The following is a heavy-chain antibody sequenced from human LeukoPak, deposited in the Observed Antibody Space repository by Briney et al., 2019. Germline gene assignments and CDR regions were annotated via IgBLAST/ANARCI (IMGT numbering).Heavy chain of an antibody. V-gene: IGHV4-59*01. Sequence: SETLSLTCTVSGGSISSYYWSWIRQPPGKGLEWIGYIYYSGSTNYNPSLKSRVTISVDTSKNQFSLKLSSVTAADTAVYYCARGRSDSSSWWWGAGDFNWFDLWGQGTLVTVSS. J-gene: IGHJ5*02. CDR3: ARGRSDSSSWWWGAGDFNWFDL. CDR2: IYYSGST. D-gene: IGHD6-13*01. CDR1: GGSISSYY.